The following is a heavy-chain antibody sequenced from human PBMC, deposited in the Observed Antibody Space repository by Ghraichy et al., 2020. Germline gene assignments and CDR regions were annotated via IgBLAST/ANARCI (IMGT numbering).Heavy chain of an antibody. J-gene: IGHJ4*02. CDR3: ARGGVEEMGDADFDY. CDR2: IIPIFGTA. Sequence: SVKVSCKASGGTFSSYAISWVRQAPGQGLEWMGGIIPIFGTANYAQKFQGRVTITADESTSTAYMELSSLRSEDTAVYYCARGGVEEMGDADFDYWGQGTLVTVSS. V-gene: IGHV1-69*13. D-gene: IGHD5-24*01. CDR1: GGTFSSYA.